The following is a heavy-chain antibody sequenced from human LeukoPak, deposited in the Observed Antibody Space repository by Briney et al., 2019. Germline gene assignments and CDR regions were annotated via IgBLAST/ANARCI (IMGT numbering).Heavy chain of an antibody. D-gene: IGHD3-3*01. V-gene: IGHV1-18*01. CDR1: GYTFTSYG. CDR3: ARGVLGRFLEWLYY. CDR2: ISAYNGNT. J-gene: IGHJ4*02. Sequence: ASVKVSYKASGYTFTSYGISWVRQAPGQGLEWMGWISAYNGNTNYAQKLQGRVTMTTDTSTSTAYMELRSLRSDDTAVYYCARGVLGRFLEWLYYWGQGTLVTVSS.